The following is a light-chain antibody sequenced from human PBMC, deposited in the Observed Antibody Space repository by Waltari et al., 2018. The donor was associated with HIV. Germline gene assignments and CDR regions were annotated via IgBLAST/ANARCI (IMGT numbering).Light chain of an antibody. J-gene: IGLJ3*02. Sequence: SFELIQPPSVSVSPGQTAAITCSGDTLGSKYACWFQQKPGQSPVLVISQDSKRPSGVSSRFSGSKSGNTASLTISGLQAEDEADYYCCSYAGIRTLVFGGGTKVTVL. CDR1: TLGSKY. V-gene: IGLV3-1*01. CDR2: QDS. CDR3: CSYAGIRTLV.